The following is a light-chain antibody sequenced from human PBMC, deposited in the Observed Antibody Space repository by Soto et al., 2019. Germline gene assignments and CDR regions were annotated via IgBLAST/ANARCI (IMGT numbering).Light chain of an antibody. CDR1: ENIGAW. J-gene: IGKJ1*01. V-gene: IGKV1-39*01. CDR3: QQSYSSPPT. CDR2: AAS. Sequence: DIQMPQSNYPLSASVGDRFTITCRASENIGAWLAWYQQKPGKAPKLLIFAASSLQSGVPSRFSGSRSGPDFTLTISSLQPEDFATYYCQQSYSSPPTFGQGTKVDIK.